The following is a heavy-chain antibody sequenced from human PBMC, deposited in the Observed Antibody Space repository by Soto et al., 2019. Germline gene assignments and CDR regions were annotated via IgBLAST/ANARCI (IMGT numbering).Heavy chain of an antibody. V-gene: IGHV2-5*02. Sequence: QITLKESGPTLVKPTQTLALTCTFSGFSLSTSGVGVGWIRQPPGKALEWLALMYWDDDKRYSPSLKSRHTITKDDSKNQVGLTMTNMDPVDTATYYCAHTLIVGATFDYWGQGTLVPVSS. J-gene: IGHJ4*02. D-gene: IGHD1-26*01. CDR2: MYWDDDK. CDR3: AHTLIVGATFDY. CDR1: GFSLSTSGVG.